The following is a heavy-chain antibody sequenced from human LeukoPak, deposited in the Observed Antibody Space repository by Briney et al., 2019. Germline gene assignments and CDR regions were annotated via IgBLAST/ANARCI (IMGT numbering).Heavy chain of an antibody. J-gene: IGHJ6*02. CDR1: GYTFTGYY. D-gene: IGHD2-21*02. CDR2: INPNSGGT. Sequence: AAVKVSCKASGYTFTGYYMHWVRQAPGQGLEWMGRINPNSGGTNYAQKFQGRVTMTRDTSISTAYMELSRLRSDDTAVYYCARAYCGGDRYSEDYYYYYGMDVWGQGTTVTVSS. V-gene: IGHV1-2*06. CDR3: ARAYCGGDRYSEDYYYYYGMDV.